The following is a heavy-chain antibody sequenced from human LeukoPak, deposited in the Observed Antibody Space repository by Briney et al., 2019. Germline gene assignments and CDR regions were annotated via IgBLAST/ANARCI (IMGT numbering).Heavy chain of an antibody. CDR3: TSQDYFDAFDI. CDR1: GFTFSGSA. V-gene: IGHV3-73*01. J-gene: IGHJ3*02. D-gene: IGHD2/OR15-2a*01. CDR2: IRSKANSYAT. Sequence: PGGSLRLSCAASGFTFSGSAMHWVRQASGKGLEWVGRIRSKANSYATAYAASVKGKFTISRDDSKNTAYLQMNSLKTEDTAVYYCTSQDYFDAFDIWGQGTMVTVSS.